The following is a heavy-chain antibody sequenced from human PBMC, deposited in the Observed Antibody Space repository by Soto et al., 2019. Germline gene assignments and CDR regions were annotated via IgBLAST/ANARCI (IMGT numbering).Heavy chain of an antibody. D-gene: IGHD6-19*01. J-gene: IGHJ6*02. V-gene: IGHV1-2*02. Sequence: QVQLVQSGAEVRKPGASVKVSCKASGYPYTNSYMLWVRQAPGQGFEWMRWFHPNTRGTNYAQKFRGRVTMARDTSVSTVYMELNRLTSDDTAIYFCASDFRTRGWFRQAGNFAMDVWGQGTTVTVS. CDR1: GYPYTNSY. CDR2: FHPNTRGT. CDR3: ASDFRTRGWFRQAGNFAMDV.